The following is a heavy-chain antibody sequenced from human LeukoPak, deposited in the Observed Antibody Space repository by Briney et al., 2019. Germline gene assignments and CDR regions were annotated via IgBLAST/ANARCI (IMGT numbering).Heavy chain of an antibody. CDR2: ISYSGTT. D-gene: IGHD6-13*01. J-gene: IGHJ4*02. CDR3: ARQNPAASGQGLDY. CDR1: GGSISGYY. Sequence: SETLSLTCTVSGGSISGYYWSWVRHSPGKVLEWIGYISYSGTTNYNPSLKSRVTLSVDTSKNHFSLELTSVTAADTAVYYCARQNPAASGQGLDYWGQGTLVTVSS. V-gene: IGHV4-59*08.